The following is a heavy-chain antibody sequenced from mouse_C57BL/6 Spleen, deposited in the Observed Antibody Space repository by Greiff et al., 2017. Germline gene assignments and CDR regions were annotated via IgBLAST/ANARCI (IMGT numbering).Heavy chain of an antibody. J-gene: IGHJ2*01. V-gene: IGHV1-69*01. CDR3: ARGGGPDFDY. CDR2: IDPSDSYT. CDR1: GYTFTSYW. D-gene: IGHD3-3*01. Sequence: QVQLQQPGAELVMPGASVKLSCKASGYTFTSYWMHWVKQRPGQGLEWIGEIDPSDSYTNYNQKFKGKSTLTVDKSSSTAYMQLSSLTSEDSAVYYCARGGGPDFDYWGQGTTLTVSS.